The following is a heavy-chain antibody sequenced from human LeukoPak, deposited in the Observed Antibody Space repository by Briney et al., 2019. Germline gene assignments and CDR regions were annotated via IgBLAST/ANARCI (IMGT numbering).Heavy chain of an antibody. CDR1: GYTFTSYD. CDR3: ASAAVAGTETAY. V-gene: IGHV1-8*01. CDR2: MNPNSGNT. D-gene: IGHD6-19*01. J-gene: IGHJ4*02. Sequence: ASVKVSCKASGYTFTSYDINWVRQPTAQGLEWMGWMNPNSGNTGYAQKFQGRVTMTRNTSISTAYMELSSLRSEDTAVYYCASAAVAGTETAYWGQGTLVTVSS.